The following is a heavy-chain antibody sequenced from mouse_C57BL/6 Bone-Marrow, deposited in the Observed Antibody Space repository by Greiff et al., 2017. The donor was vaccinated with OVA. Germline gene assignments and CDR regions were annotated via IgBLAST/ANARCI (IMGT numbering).Heavy chain of an antibody. CDR2: FNPSTGGT. J-gene: IGHJ3*01. Sequence: VQLKESGPELVKPGASVKISCKASGYSFTGYYMNWVKQSPEKSLEWIGEFNPSTGGTTYNQKFKAKATLTVDKSSSPAYMQLKSLTAEDSAVYYCARSRWFAYWGQGTLVTVSA. V-gene: IGHV1-42*01. CDR3: ARSRWFAY. CDR1: GYSFTGYY.